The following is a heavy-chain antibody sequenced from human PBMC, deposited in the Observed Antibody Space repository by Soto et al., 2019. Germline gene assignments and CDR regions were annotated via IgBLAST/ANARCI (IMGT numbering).Heavy chain of an antibody. V-gene: IGHV1-2*04. CDR1: GYTFTGYY. Sequence: ASVKVSCKASGYTFTGYYMHWVRQAPGQGLDWIGWINPNSGGINYAQKFQGWVTMTRDTSISTAYMELSRLRSDDTAVYYCARASELWSTSYYFDYWGQGTLVTVSS. J-gene: IGHJ4*02. CDR3: ARASELWSTSYYFDY. D-gene: IGHD5-18*01. CDR2: INPNSGGI.